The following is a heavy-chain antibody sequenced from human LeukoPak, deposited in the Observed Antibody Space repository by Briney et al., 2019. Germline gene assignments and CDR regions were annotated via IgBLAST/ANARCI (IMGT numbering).Heavy chain of an antibody. CDR2: IYRGDT. V-gene: IGHV3-53*01. CDR3: ASYYCSSGSCYFDK. D-gene: IGHD2-15*01. Sequence: GGSLRLSCAVSGFTAGYNYMSWVRQAPGKGLEWVSVIYRGDTYYADSVKGRFTISRDDSKNTVFLQMNSLRADDTAVYFCASYYCSSGSCYFDKWSQGTLVAVSS. CDR1: GFTAGYNY. J-gene: IGHJ4*02.